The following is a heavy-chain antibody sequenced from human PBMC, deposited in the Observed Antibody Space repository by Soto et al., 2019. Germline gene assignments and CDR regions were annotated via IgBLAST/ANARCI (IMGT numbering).Heavy chain of an antibody. J-gene: IGHJ6*02. Sequence: GGSLRLSCAASGFTFSSYWMHWVRQAPGKGLVWVSRINSDGSSTSYADSVKGRFTISRDNAKNTLYLQTNSLRAEDTAVYYCARKQQLVRGYYYYGMDVWGQGTTVTVSS. CDR1: GFTFSSYW. D-gene: IGHD6-13*01. CDR3: ARKQQLVRGYYYYGMDV. V-gene: IGHV3-74*01. CDR2: INSDGSST.